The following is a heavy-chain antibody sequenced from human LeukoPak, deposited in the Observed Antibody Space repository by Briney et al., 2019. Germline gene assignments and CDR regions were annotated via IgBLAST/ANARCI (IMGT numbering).Heavy chain of an antibody. CDR3: VRGGYCSGGSCYYFYY. CDR1: GFTFSSYA. D-gene: IGHD2-15*01. CDR2: ISYDGSNK. Sequence: GGSLRLSCAASGFTFSSYAMHWVRQAPGKGLEWVTIISYDGSNKYYADSVKGRFTISRDNSKNTLYLQMNSLRDEDTAVYYCVRGGYCSGGSCYYFYYWGQGTLVTVSS. V-gene: IGHV3-30*04. J-gene: IGHJ4*02.